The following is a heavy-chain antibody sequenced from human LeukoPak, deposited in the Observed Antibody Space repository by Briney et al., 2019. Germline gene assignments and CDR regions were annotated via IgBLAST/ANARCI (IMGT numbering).Heavy chain of an antibody. J-gene: IGHJ4*02. CDR2: VYTSGTT. CDR1: GGSIHNHI. CDR3: ARDALPIDS. Sequence: SETLSLTCTVSGGSIHNHIWNWIRQPAGKGLEWIGRVYTSGTTDYNPSLTSRVTISLDTSNNQFSLRLTSVTAADTAVYYCARDALPIDSWGQGTLVIVSS. V-gene: IGHV4-4*07.